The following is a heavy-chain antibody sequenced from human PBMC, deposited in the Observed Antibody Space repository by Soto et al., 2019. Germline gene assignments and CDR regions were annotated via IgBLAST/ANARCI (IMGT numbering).Heavy chain of an antibody. D-gene: IGHD5-18*01. CDR1: GFTFDDYT. J-gene: IGHJ4*02. CDR3: AKDMGGYSYGYVDY. CDR2: ISWDGGST. V-gene: IGHV3-43*01. Sequence: EVQLVESGGVVVQPGGSLRLSCAASGFTFDDYTMHWVRQAPGKGLEWVALISWDGGSTYYADSVKGRFTISRDNSKNSLYLQMNSLRTEDSALSYCAKDMGGYSYGYVDYWGPGTLVTVSS.